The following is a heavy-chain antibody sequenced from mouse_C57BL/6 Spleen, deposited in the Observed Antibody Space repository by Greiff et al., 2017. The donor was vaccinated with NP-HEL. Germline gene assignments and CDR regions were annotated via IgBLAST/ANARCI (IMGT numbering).Heavy chain of an antibody. J-gene: IGHJ3*01. CDR1: GYTFTDYE. V-gene: IGHV1-15*01. CDR3: THLAY. CDR2: IDPETGGT. Sequence: QVQLKESGAELVRPGASVTLSCKASGYTFTDYEMHWVKQTPVHGLEWIGAIDPETGGTAYNQKFKGKAILTADKSSSTAYMELRSLTAEYSAVYYCTHLAYWGQGTLVTVSA.